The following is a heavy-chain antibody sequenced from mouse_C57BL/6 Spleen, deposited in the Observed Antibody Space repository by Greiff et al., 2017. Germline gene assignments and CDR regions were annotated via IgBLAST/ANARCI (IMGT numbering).Heavy chain of an antibody. J-gene: IGHJ2*01. Sequence: EVKLMESGPVLVKPGASVKMSCKASGYTFTDYYMNWVKQSHGKSLEWIGVINPYNGGTSYNQKFKGKATVTVDTSSSTAYMELNSLTSEDSAVYYCARTPTVYYFDYWGQGTTLTVAS. CDR1: GYTFTDYY. CDR2: INPYNGGT. CDR3: ARTPTVYYFDY. V-gene: IGHV1-19*01.